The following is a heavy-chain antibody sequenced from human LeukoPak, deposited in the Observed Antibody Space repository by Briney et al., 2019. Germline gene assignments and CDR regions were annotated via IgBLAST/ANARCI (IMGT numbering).Heavy chain of an antibody. J-gene: IGHJ4*02. CDR3: ARFTGYYDSSGYFDY. CDR1: GFTFADYG. D-gene: IGHD3-22*01. CDR2: ISWNSGRI. V-gene: IGHV3-9*01. Sequence: PGRSLRLSCAASGFTFADYGMHWVRQAPGKGLEWVSGISWNSGRINYADAVKGRFTISRDNAKNSLYLQMNTLITEDTAVYYCARFTGYYDSSGYFDYWGQGTLVTVSS.